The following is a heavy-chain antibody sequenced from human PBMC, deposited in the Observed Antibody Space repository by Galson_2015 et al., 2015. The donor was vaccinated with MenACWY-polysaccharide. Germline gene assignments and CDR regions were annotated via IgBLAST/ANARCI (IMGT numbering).Heavy chain of an antibody. J-gene: IGHJ4*02. Sequence: LTCAVSDYSIRSGYFWGWIRQPPGKGLEWIASIFHSGTTYYNPSLKSRVTISVDTSKNQFSLKLSSVTAADTAVYYCARVEKYSGSFYILYWGQGTLVTGSS. V-gene: IGHV4-38-2*01. CDR3: ARVEKYSGSFYILY. CDR2: IFHSGTT. D-gene: IGHD1-26*01. CDR1: DYSIRSGYF.